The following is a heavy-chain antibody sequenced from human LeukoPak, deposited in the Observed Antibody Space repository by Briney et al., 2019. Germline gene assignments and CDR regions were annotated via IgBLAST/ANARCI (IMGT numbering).Heavy chain of an antibody. Sequence: GGTLRLSCAASGFTYSSYGMSWVRQDPGKGLDWVSSISGTGGHTYYADSVKGRFTISRDNSKNTLYLQMNSLRVEDTAVYYCAKVSRITMIRGVFFDYWGQGTLFTVSS. J-gene: IGHJ4*02. V-gene: IGHV3-23*01. CDR1: GFTYSSYG. CDR3: AKVSRITMIRGVFFDY. CDR2: ISGTGGHT. D-gene: IGHD3-10*01.